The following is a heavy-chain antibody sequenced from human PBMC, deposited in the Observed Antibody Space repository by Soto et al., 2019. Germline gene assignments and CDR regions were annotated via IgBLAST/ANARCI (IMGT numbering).Heavy chain of an antibody. V-gene: IGHV4-31*03. CDR1: GGSISSGGYY. CDR3: ARGEGGIAARRGFRYYYGMDV. Sequence: SETLSLTCTVSGGSISSGGYYWSWIRQHPGKGLEWIGYIYYSGSTYYNPSLKSRVTISVDTSKNQFSLKLSSVTAADTAVYYCARGEGGIAARRGFRYYYGMDVWGQGTTVTVSS. J-gene: IGHJ6*02. D-gene: IGHD6-6*01. CDR2: IYYSGST.